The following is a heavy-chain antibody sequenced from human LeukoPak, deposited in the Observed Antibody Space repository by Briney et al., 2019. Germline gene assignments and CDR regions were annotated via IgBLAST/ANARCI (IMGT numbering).Heavy chain of an antibody. CDR2: INSGGSST. V-gene: IGHV3-23*01. D-gene: IGHD6-19*01. CDR3: AKDSIYSRGSGWYRDAFDI. CDR1: GFTFSSYA. Sequence: PGGSLRLSCVASGFTFSSYAMSWVRQAPGKGLEWVSPINSGGSSTYYADSVKGRFTISRDNSKNKLYLQMNSLRAEDTAVYYGAKDSIYSRGSGWYRDAFDIWGQGTMVTVSS. J-gene: IGHJ3*02.